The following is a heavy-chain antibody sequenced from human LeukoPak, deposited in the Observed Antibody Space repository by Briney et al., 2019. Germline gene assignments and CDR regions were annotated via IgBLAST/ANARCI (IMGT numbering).Heavy chain of an antibody. D-gene: IGHD2-15*01. J-gene: IGHJ4*02. V-gene: IGHV4-4*07. Sequence: SETLSLTCTVSGGSISSYYWSWIRQPAGKGLEWIGRIYTSGSTNYNPSLKSRVTMSVDTSKNQFSLKLSSVTAADTAVYYCARDRRYCSGGSCSGLFDYWGQGTLVTVSS. CDR1: GGSISSYY. CDR3: ARDRRYCSGGSCSGLFDY. CDR2: IYTSGST.